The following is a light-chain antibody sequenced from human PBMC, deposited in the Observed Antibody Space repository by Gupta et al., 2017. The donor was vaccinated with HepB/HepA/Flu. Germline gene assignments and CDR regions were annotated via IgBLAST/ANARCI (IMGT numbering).Light chain of an antibody. CDR2: SAS. CDR1: QDIRNS. V-gene: IGKV1-16*02. Sequence: DIQMTQSPSSLSASVGDRVTITCRASQDIRNSLAWFQHKPGKAPKCLIYSASTLKSGVPSKFSGSGSGTDFTLSISRLQPEDFATYYCQQYKSYPFTFGGGTKVEIK. CDR3: QQYKSYPFT. J-gene: IGKJ4*01.